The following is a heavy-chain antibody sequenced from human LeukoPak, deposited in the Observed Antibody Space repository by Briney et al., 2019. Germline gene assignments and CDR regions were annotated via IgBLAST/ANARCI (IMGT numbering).Heavy chain of an antibody. CDR2: IRCSSSTI. CDR3: ARAPNIGWSWVDY. V-gene: IGHV3-48*02. Sequence: SGGSLRLSCAASGFTFSSYSMNWVRQAPGKGLEWVSYIRCSSSTIYYADSVRGRFTISRDNAKNSLYLQMNSLRDDDTAVYYCARAPNIGWSWVDYWGQGTLVTVSS. J-gene: IGHJ4*02. D-gene: IGHD6-19*01. CDR1: GFTFSSYS.